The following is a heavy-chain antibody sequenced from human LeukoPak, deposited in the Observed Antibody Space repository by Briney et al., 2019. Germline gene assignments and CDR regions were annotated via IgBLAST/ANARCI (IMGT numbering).Heavy chain of an antibody. CDR2: IYYSGST. CDR3: ARDRGGYTYSHDY. CDR1: GGSISSSDHY. V-gene: IGHV4-39*07. J-gene: IGHJ4*02. Sequence: SETLSLTCTVSGGSISSSDHYWGWIRQPPRKGLEWIGSIYYSGSTYYNPSLESRVTISVDTSKYQFSLRLSSVTAADTAVYYCARDRGGYTYSHDYWGQGTLVTVSS. D-gene: IGHD5-18*01.